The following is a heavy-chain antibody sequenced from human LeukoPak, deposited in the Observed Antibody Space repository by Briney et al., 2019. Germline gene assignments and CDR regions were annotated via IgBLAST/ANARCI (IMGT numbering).Heavy chain of an antibody. V-gene: IGHV4-34*01. CDR1: GGSFSDYY. D-gene: IGHD6-13*01. CDR3: ARVGGIAAAGPSDY. J-gene: IGHJ4*02. Sequence: PSETLSLTCAVYGGSFSDYYWTWIRQPPGKGLEWIGKINHSGSPNYNPSLKSRVTISVDTSKNQFSLKLSSVTAADTAVYYCARVGGIAAAGPSDYWGQGTLVTVSS. CDR2: INHSGSP.